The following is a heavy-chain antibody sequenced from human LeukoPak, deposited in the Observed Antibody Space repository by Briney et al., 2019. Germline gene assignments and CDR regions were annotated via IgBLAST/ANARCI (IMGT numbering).Heavy chain of an antibody. D-gene: IGHD6-13*01. V-gene: IGHV7-4-1*02. J-gene: IGHJ3*02. CDR2: INTNTGNP. CDR1: GYTFTSYA. CDR3: ARNRIAAAGRAFDI. Sequence: ASVKVSCKASGYTFTSYAMNWVRQAPGQGLEWMGWINTNTGNPTYAQGFTGRFVFSLDSSVSTAYLQISSLKAEDTAVYYCARNRIAAAGRAFDIWGQGTMVTVSS.